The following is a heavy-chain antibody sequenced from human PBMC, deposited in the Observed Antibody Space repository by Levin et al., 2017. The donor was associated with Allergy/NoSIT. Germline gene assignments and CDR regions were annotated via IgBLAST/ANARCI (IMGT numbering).Heavy chain of an antibody. D-gene: IGHD3-22*01. V-gene: IGHV3-30*18. CDR2: ISFDGSKE. CDR3: AKDSDRIYSRSRGDFES. Sequence: GGSLRLSCAASGFTFSSFGMHWVRQAPGKGLEWVAVISFDGSKEYYRDSVKGRFSISRDNSRNTVYVQMSSLRVEDTAVYYCAKDSDRIYSRSRGDFESWSQGALVTVSS. CDR1: GFTFSSFG. J-gene: IGHJ4*02.